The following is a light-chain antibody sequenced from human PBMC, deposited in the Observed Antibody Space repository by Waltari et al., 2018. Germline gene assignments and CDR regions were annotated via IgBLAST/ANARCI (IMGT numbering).Light chain of an antibody. CDR2: DDR. CDR1: NIGGKS. V-gene: IGLV3-21*02. J-gene: IGLJ2*01. CDR3: QVWDSSSDHVI. Sequence: SYVLTQPPSVSVAPGQTARITCGGDNIGGKSVHWYQQKPGPAPVLVIYDDRDRPSNNQERFAGSNSGNTATLTISRVEAGDEADYYCQVWDSSSDHVIFGGGTKVTV.